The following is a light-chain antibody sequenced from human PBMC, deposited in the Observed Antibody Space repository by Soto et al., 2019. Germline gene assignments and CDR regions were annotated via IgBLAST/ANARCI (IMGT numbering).Light chain of an antibody. CDR1: QSVYTRY. V-gene: IGKV3-20*01. Sequence: EIVLTQSPGTLSLSPGERATLSCRASQSVYTRYLDWYQQKAGQAPRLLIYGASSGATGIPDRVSGSGSGTDFTLTISRLEPEDFAVNCCQQYVSSPFTFGPGTKVDIK. CDR3: QQYVSSPFT. CDR2: GAS. J-gene: IGKJ3*01.